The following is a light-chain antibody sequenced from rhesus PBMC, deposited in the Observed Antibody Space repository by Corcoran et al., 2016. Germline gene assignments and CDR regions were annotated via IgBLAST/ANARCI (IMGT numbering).Light chain of an antibody. CDR3: TSYVASNIYYI. CDR2: EVS. CDR1: SSDIGAYNY. Sequence: QAALTQPRSVSGSPGQSVTISCTGTSSDIGAYNYVSWYQQHPGTAPKLIIYEVSKRPSGVSDRFSGSKSGNTASLTISGLQAEDEADYYCTSYVASNIYYIFGVGTRLAVL. J-gene: IGLJ1*01. V-gene: IGLV2-32*02.